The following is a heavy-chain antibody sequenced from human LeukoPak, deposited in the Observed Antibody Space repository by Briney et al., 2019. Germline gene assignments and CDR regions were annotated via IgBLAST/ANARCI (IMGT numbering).Heavy chain of an antibody. Sequence: PGGSLRLSRAASGFTFSRYGMHWVRQAPGKGLEWVALIWFDGTNENYGDSVNGRFTISRDNSKNTVYLEMSSLRAEDTALYYCARVRDSRDSDAFDTWGQGTMVTISS. J-gene: IGHJ3*02. CDR1: GFTFSRYG. CDR2: IWFDGTNE. D-gene: IGHD6-13*01. V-gene: IGHV3-33*01. CDR3: ARVRDSRDSDAFDT.